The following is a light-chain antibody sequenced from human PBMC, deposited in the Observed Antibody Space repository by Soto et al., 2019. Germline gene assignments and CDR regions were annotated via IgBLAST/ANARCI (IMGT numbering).Light chain of an antibody. J-gene: IGLJ1*01. CDR1: SSDVGGYNY. Sequence: QSVLTQPASVSGSPGQSITISCTGTSSDVGGYNYVSWYQQHPGKAPKLMLYEVSNRPSGVSNRFSGSKSGNTASLTISGLQAEDEADYYCSSYTSSSTLNYVFGTGTKVTVL. V-gene: IGLV2-14*01. CDR3: SSYTSSSTLNYV. CDR2: EVS.